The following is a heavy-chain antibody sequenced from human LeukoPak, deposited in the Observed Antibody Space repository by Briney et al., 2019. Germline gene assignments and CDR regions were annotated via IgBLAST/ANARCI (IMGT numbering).Heavy chain of an antibody. D-gene: IGHD3-9*01. CDR3: ARGYYDILSGSVYYYMDV. J-gene: IGHJ6*03. CDR2: IYYSGST. V-gene: IGHV4-59*01. CDR1: GGSISSYY. Sequence: SETLSLTCTVSGGSISSYYWSWIRQPLGKGLEWIGYIYYSGSTNYNPSLKSRVTISVDTSKNQFSLKLSSVTAADTAVYYCARGYYDILSGSVYYYMDVWGKGTTVTVSS.